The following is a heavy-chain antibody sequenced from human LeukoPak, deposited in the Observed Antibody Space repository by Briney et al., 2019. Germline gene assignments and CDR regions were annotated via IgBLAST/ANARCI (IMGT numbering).Heavy chain of an antibody. CDR2: INHSGST. J-gene: IGHJ4*02. Sequence: SETLSLTCAVYGGSFSGYYWSWIRQPPGKGLEWIGEINHSGSTNYNPSLKSRVTISVDTSKNQFSLKLSSVTAADTAVYYCASQARIWNFFDYWGQGTLVTVSS. CDR1: GGSFSGYY. CDR3: ASQARIWNFFDY. D-gene: IGHD3-3*01. V-gene: IGHV4-34*01.